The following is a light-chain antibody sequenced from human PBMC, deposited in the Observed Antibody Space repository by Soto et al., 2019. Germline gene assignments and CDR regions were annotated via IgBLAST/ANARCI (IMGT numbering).Light chain of an antibody. CDR2: DAS. J-gene: IGKJ5*01. V-gene: IGKV3-11*01. Sequence: EIVLTQSPDTLSLSPGERATLSCRASQNINRYLAWYHQKPGQPPRLLIYDASTRATGIPARFSGSGSGTDFTLTISSLEPEDFAVYYCQQRSNWPITFGRGTRLEI. CDR1: QNINRY. CDR3: QQRSNWPIT.